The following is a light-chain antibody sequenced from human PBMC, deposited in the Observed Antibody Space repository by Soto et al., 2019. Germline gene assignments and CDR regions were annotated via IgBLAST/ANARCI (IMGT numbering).Light chain of an antibody. CDR3: HSYDSSLSAVV. CDR1: SSNIGAGYD. J-gene: IGLJ3*02. CDR2: SNN. V-gene: IGLV1-40*01. Sequence: QSVLTQPPSVSGAPGQRVTISCTGTSSNIGAGYDVHWYQQLPGKAPTLLIYSNNDRPSGVPDRFSGSKSGTSASLAITGLQPDDEADYYCHSYDSSLSAVVFGGGTKVTVL.